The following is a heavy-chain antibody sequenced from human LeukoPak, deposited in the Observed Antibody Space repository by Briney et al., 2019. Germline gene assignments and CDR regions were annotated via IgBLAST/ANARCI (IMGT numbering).Heavy chain of an antibody. Sequence: SETLSLTCTVSGGSISSSSYYWGWIRQPPGKGLEWIGSIYYSGSTYYNPSLKSRVTISVDTSKNQFSLKLSSVTAADTAVYYCARDDNGYSYGRPSSNWFDPWGQGTLGTVSS. CDR2: IYYSGST. D-gene: IGHD5-18*01. CDR1: GGSISSSSYY. J-gene: IGHJ5*02. CDR3: ARDDNGYSYGRPSSNWFDP. V-gene: IGHV4-39*07.